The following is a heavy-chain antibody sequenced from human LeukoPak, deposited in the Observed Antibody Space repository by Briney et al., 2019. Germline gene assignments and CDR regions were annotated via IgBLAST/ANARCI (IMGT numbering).Heavy chain of an antibody. D-gene: IGHD2-21*02. J-gene: IGHJ3*02. CDR1: GGSISSSSYY. CDR3: ARTDDAFHI. CDR2: IYYSGST. Sequence: SETLSLTCTVSGGSISSSSYYWGWIRQPPGKGLEWIGSIYYSGSTYYNPSLKSRVTISLVMSKNQISLKLSSVTTADTAMYYCARTDDAFHIWGHGTTVNVSS. V-gene: IGHV4-39*07.